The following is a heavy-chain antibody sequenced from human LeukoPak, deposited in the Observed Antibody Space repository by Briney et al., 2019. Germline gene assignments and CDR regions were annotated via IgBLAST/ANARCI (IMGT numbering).Heavy chain of an antibody. J-gene: IGHJ6*03. CDR1: GDSISTSSYY. CDR2: IYYSGST. Sequence: SSETLSLTCSVSGDSISTSSYYWGWIRQPPGKGLEWIGTIYYSGSTYYNPSLTSRVTISVDTSKNQFSLKLSSVTAADTAVYYCARHKDYYYSYMDVWGKGTTVTISS. V-gene: IGHV4-39*01. CDR3: ARHKDYYYSYMDV.